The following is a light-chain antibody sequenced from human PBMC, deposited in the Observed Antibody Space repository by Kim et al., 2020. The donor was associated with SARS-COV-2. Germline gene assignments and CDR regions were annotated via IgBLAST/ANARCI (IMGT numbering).Light chain of an antibody. CDR1: QRVSSSY. Sequence: EIVLTQSPGTLSLSLGERATLSCRASQRVSSSYLAWYQQNPGQAPRLLVYGTSSRATGIPDRFSGSGSGTDFTLTISRLEPEDTAVYYCQQYGSSPWTFGQGTKVDIK. CDR2: GTS. J-gene: IGKJ1*01. CDR3: QQYGSSPWT. V-gene: IGKV3-20*01.